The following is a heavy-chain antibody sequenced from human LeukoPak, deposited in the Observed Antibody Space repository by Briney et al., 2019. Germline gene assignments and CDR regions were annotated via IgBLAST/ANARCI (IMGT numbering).Heavy chain of an antibody. D-gene: IGHD6-25*01. CDR2: ISTVSTYT. Sequence: GGSPRLSCAPSGFTFTDYSMNWVRQAPGKGLEWVAHISTVSTYTHYTDSVKGRFTISRDNRKNLLYLQMSSLGAEDTAVYYCARDGSGFYHYYYMDVWGKGTTVTVSS. J-gene: IGHJ6*03. CDR1: GFTFTDYS. CDR3: ARDGSGFYHYYYMDV. V-gene: IGHV3-21*01.